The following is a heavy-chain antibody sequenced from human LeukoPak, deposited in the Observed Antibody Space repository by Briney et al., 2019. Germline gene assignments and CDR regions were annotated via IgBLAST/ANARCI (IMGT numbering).Heavy chain of an antibody. D-gene: IGHD6-13*01. CDR1: GFTFSSYA. V-gene: IGHV3-23*01. CDR3: AKALRVAAARYYFDY. J-gene: IGHJ4*02. CDR2: IGGSGGNT. Sequence: GGSLRLSCAASGFTFSSYAMSWVRQAPGKGLEWVSVIGGSGGNTFYADSVKGRFTISRDNSRSTLYLQMNSLRAEDTAVYYCAKALRVAAARYYFDYWGQGTLVTVSS.